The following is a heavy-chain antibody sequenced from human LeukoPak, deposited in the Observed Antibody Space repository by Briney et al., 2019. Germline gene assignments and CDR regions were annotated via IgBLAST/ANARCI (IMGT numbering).Heavy chain of an antibody. J-gene: IGHJ4*02. D-gene: IGHD3-22*01. CDR1: GFTFSSYG. Sequence: GSLRLSCAASGFTFSSYGMHWVRQAPGKGLEGVAFIRYDGSNKYYADSVKGRFTISRDNSKNTLYLQMNSLRAGDTAVYYCANGGSYDSSGYPPFDYWGQGTLVTASS. CDR2: IRYDGSNK. CDR3: ANGGSYDSSGYPPFDY. V-gene: IGHV3-30*02.